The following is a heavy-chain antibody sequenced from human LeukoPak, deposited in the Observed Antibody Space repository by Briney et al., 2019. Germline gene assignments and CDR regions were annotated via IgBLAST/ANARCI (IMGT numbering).Heavy chain of an antibody. CDR3: ARSFLAKGEFYYYYGMDV. Sequence: ASVKVSCKASGGTFSSYAISWVRQAPGQGLEWMGRIIPILGIANYAQKFQGRVTITADKSTSTAYMELSSLRSEDTAVYYCARSFLAKGEFYYYYGMDVWGQGTTVTVSS. D-gene: IGHD3-16*01. CDR2: IIPILGIA. CDR1: GGTFSSYA. J-gene: IGHJ6*02. V-gene: IGHV1-69*04.